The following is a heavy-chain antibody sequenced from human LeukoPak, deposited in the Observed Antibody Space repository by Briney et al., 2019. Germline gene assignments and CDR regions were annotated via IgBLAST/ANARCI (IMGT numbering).Heavy chain of an antibody. D-gene: IGHD4/OR15-4a*01. CDR2: IDTGGDNT. CDR1: GLTFSTYA. CDR3: ARDPLTYDS. V-gene: IGHV3-23*01. Sequence: GGSLRLSCAASGLTFSTYAMAWVRQAPGKGLEWVATIDTGGDNTYYADSVKGRFTISRDNVKNILDLQMVSLRADDTAMHYCARDPLTYDSWGQGTLVTVSS. J-gene: IGHJ4*02.